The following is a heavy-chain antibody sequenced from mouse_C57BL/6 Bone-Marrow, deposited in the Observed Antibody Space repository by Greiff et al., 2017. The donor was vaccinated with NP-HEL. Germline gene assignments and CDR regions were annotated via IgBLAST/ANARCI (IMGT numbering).Heavy chain of an antibody. CDR3: ARNYYGFDY. J-gene: IGHJ2*01. Sequence: VQLQQSGPELVKPGASVKISCKASGYAFSSSWMNWVKQRPGKGLVWIGRIYPGDGDTNYNGKFKGKATLTADKSSSTAYMQLSSLTSEDSAVYFCARNYYGFDYWGQGTTLTVSS. CDR2: IYPGDGDT. D-gene: IGHD1-1*01. V-gene: IGHV1-82*01. CDR1: GYAFSSSW.